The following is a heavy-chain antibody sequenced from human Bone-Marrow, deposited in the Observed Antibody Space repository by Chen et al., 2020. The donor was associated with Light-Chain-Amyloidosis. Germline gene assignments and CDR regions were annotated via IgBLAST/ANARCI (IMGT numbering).Heavy chain of an antibody. CDR1: GFTISSRA. V-gene: IGHV3-23*04. CDR3: AKDHPTSGWPAFDS. CDR2: FSNIAKT. J-gene: IGHJ4*02. D-gene: IGHD6-19*01. Sequence: EVQLAESGGGLVQPGGSLRLSCAASGFTISSRAMSWVRQAPGKGLEWFSSFSNIAKTYYADSVRGRFTIFRDNTKNTLDLQMNSLRAEDTAVYYCAKDHPTSGWPAFDSWGQGTLVTVSS.